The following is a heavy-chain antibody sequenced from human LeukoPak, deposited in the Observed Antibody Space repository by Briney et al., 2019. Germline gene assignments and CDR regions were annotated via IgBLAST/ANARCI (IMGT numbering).Heavy chain of an antibody. V-gene: IGHV3-30*02. J-gene: IGHJ4*02. D-gene: IGHD1-26*01. Sequence: GGSLRLSCAASGFTFSSYGMHWARQAPGKGLEWVAFIRYDGSNKYYADSVKGRFTISRDYSKNTLYLQMNSLRAEDTAVYYCAKDVSGSYRLAYWGQGTLVTVSS. CDR2: IRYDGSNK. CDR3: AKDVSGSYRLAY. CDR1: GFTFSSYG.